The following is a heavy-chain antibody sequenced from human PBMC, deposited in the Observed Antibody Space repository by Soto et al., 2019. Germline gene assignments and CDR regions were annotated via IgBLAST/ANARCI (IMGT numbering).Heavy chain of an antibody. D-gene: IGHD3-16*01. CDR2: INHSGSA. J-gene: IGHJ1*01. Sequence: WETLSLTCAVYGGSFHGYYWSWIRQPPGKGLEWIGEINHSGSANYNPTFKSRVSISVDTSKNQMSLQLSSVSAADTAVYYCAKGPQAGYYDSGPFYSSVPRGQGTLVTVSS. CDR1: GGSFHGYY. CDR3: AKGPQAGYYDSGPFYSSVP. V-gene: IGHV4-34*01.